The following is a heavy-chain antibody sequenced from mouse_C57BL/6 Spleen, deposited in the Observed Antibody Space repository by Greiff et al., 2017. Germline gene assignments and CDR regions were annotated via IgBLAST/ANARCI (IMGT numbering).Heavy chain of an antibody. CDR3: TSIYDGYFAY. CDR2: IDPENGDT. V-gene: IGHV14-4*01. Sequence: VQLQQSGAELVRPGASVKLSCTASGFNIKDDYMHWVKQRPEQGLEWIGWIDPENGDTEYASKFQGKATITADTSSNTAYLQLSSLTSEDTAVYYCTSIYDGYFAYWGQGTLVTVSA. D-gene: IGHD2-3*01. J-gene: IGHJ3*01. CDR1: GFNIKDDY.